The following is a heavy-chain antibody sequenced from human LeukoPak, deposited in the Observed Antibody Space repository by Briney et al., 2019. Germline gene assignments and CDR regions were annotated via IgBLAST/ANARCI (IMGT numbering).Heavy chain of an antibody. CDR1: GYTFTGYY. D-gene: IGHD1-14*01. J-gene: IGHJ3*02. V-gene: IGHV1-2*02. Sequence: ASVKVSCKASGYTFTGYYMHWVRQAPGQGLEWMGWINPNSGGTNYAQKFQGRVTITRNTSISTAYMELSSLRSEDTAVYYCARRHNGFDIWGQGTMVTVSS. CDR3: ARRHNGFDI. CDR2: INPNSGGT.